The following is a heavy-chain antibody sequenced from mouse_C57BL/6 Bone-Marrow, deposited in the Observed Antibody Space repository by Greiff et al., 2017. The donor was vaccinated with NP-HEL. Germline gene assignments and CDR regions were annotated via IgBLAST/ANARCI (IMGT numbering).Heavy chain of an antibody. V-gene: IGHV1-77*01. D-gene: IGHD2-3*01. Sequence: VQLQQSGAELVKPGASVKISCKASGYTFTDYYINWVKQRPGQGLEWIGKIGPGSGSTYYNEKFKGKATLTADKSSSTAYMQLSSLTSEDSAVYFCARTGGLLQRRCRYFDYWGQGTTLTVSS. J-gene: IGHJ2*01. CDR3: ARTGGLLQRRCRYFDY. CDR2: IGPGSGST. CDR1: GYTFTDYY.